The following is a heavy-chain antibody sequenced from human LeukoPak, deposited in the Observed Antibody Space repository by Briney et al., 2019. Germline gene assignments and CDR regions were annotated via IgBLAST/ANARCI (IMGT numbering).Heavy chain of an antibody. CDR2: ISWNSGSI. J-gene: IGHJ3*02. CDR3: AKDSSAPLGFDAFDI. V-gene: IGHV3-9*01. Sequence: SLSLSCAASGFTFYDYAMHWVRQAPGEGLEWVSGISWNSGSIGYADSVKGRFTISRDNAKNYLYLQMNSLRAEDTALYYCAKDSSAPLGFDAFDIWGQGTMVTVSS. CDR1: GFTFYDYA. D-gene: IGHD2-15*01.